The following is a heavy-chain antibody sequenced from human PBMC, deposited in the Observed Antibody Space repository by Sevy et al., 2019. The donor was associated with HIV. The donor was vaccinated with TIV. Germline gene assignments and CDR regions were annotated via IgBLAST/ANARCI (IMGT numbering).Heavy chain of an antibody. CDR1: GFTFSTFW. CDR3: ARDCSSTNCRWGLDV. CDR2: IKKDGSEK. Sequence: GGSLRLSCAASGFTFSTFWMSWVRQAPGKGLEWVANIKKDGSEKYYLDSVKGRFTISRDNAKNSLYLQMNSLRAEDTAVYYCARDCSSTNCRWGLDVWGQGTTVTVSS. J-gene: IGHJ6*02. V-gene: IGHV3-7*03. D-gene: IGHD2-2*01.